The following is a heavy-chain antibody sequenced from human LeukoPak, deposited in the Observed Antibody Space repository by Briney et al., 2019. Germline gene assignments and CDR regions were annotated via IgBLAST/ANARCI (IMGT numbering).Heavy chain of an antibody. CDR1: GYRFTMFW. CDR3: ARGGDGYNFADY. V-gene: IGHV5-51*01. Sequence: GESLKISCQASGYRFTMFWIGWVRQMPGKGLEWLGIIYPGDSDTRYSPSFQGQGIISVDKSINTAYLQWGTLKASDTAVYYCARGGDGYNFADYWGQGTLVTVSS. CDR2: IYPGDSDT. J-gene: IGHJ4*02. D-gene: IGHD5-24*01.